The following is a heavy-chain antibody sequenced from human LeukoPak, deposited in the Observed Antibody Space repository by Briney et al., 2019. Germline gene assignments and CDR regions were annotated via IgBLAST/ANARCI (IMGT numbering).Heavy chain of an antibody. CDR2: IFYSGST. D-gene: IGHD6-19*01. CDR3: ARQGYISGQGFRNNWFDP. J-gene: IGHJ5*02. CDR1: GGSISSSSFY. V-gene: IGHV4-39*01. Sequence: SETLSLTCTVSGGSISSSSFYWGWIRQPPGKGLEWIGAIFYSGSTYYNPSLRSRVTMSVDTSKNQFSLRLSSVTTADTAVYYCARQGYISGQGFRNNWFDPWGQGSLVTVSS.